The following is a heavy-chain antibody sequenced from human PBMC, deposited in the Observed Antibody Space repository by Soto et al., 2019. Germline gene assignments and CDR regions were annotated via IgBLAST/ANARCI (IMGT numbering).Heavy chain of an antibody. J-gene: IGHJ6*03. Sequence: LRVFGGASCSARSGYAVGGVRLAQRKGLEYVSGISSNGVGTYYANSVQGRFTISRDNSKNTVYLQMGSLRPEDMAVYYCARRARPDFYYMDVWGKGTRSPSP. V-gene: IGHV3-64*01. CDR2: ISSNGVGT. CDR1: CSARSGYA. CDR3: ARRARPDFYYMDV. D-gene: IGHD6-6*01.